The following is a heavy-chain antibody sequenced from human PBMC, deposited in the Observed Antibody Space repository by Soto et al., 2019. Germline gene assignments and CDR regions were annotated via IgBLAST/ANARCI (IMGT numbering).Heavy chain of an antibody. Sequence: SVKVSCKASGGTFSSYAISWVRQAPGQGLEWMGVIIPISNTSKYAQKFQGRVTIIVDRSTTTVYMELSSLRSEDTAVYFCARTQYSHNWFWYLDILGRRTLVAVCS. CDR1: GGTFSSYA. J-gene: IGHJ2*01. D-gene: IGHD6-13*01. CDR2: IIPISNTS. V-gene: IGHV1-69*06. CDR3: ARTQYSHNWFWYLDI.